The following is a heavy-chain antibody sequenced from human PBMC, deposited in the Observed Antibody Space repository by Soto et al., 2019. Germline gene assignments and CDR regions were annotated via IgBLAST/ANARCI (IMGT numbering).Heavy chain of an antibody. CDR3: ARFGQGLSIDY. J-gene: IGHJ4*02. CDR1: GFTFSSYA. V-gene: IGHV3-30-3*01. CDR2: ISYDGSNK. D-gene: IGHD6-19*01. Sequence: QVQLVESGGGVVQPGRSLRLSCAASGFTFSSYAMHWVRQAPGKGLEWVAVISYDGSNKYYADSVKGRFTISRDNSKNTRYLQMNSLRAEDTAVYYCARFGQGLSIDYWGQGTLVTVSS.